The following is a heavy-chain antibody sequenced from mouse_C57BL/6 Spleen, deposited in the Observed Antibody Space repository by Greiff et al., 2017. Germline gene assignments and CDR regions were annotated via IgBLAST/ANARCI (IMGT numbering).Heavy chain of an antibody. CDR2: IDPEDGET. V-gene: IGHV14-2*01. D-gene: IGHD2-3*01. J-gene: IGHJ3*01. CDR3: ARRYDGCYAWFAY. CDR1: GFNFNDYY. Sequence: EVQLQQWGAELVKPGASVKLSCTASGFNFNDYYMHWVKQRTEQGLEWIGRIDPEDGETKYAPKFQGKATITADTSSSTAYLQLSSLTSEDTAVYYCARRYDGCYAWFAYWGQGTLVTVSA.